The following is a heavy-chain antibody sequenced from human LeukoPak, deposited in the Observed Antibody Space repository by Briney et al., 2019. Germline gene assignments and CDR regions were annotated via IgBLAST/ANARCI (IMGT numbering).Heavy chain of an antibody. Sequence: ASVKVSCKASGYTFTSYGISWVRQAPGQGLEWMGWISAYNGNINYAQKLQGRVTMTTDTSTSTAYMELRSLRSDDTAVYYCARTGSGYSYGYLLYWGQGTLVTVSS. V-gene: IGHV1-18*01. CDR2: ISAYNGNI. J-gene: IGHJ4*02. D-gene: IGHD5-18*01. CDR3: ARTGSGYSYGYLLY. CDR1: GYTFTSYG.